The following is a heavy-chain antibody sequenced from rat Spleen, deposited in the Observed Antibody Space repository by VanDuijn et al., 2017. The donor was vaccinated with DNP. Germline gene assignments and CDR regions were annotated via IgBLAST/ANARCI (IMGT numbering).Heavy chain of an antibody. Sequence: EVQLVESGGGLVQPGRSLKLSCEVSGFTVSDYYMAWVRQTPTKGLEWVAYISYDGGSTYHGDSVKGRFTISRDNAKSTLYLQMNSLRSEDMATYYCARPMDYYSGGFAHWGQGTLVTVSS. D-gene: IGHD1-1*01. J-gene: IGHJ3*01. V-gene: IGHV5-22*01. CDR2: ISYDGGST. CDR3: ARPMDYYSGGFAH. CDR1: GFTVSDYY.